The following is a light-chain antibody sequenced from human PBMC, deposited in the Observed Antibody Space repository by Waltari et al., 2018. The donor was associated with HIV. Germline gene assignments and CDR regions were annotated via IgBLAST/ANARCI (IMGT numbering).Light chain of an antibody. Sequence: QSALTQPASVSGSPGQSIAFSCTGTSSHVGSYNHVSWYQQHPGKAPKLMIYEVSNRPSGVSDRFSGSKSGNTASLIISGLQADDEADYYCSSYTSSSTWVFGGGTKLTVL. CDR1: SSHVGSYNH. CDR2: EVS. CDR3: SSYTSSSTWV. J-gene: IGLJ3*02. V-gene: IGLV2-14*01.